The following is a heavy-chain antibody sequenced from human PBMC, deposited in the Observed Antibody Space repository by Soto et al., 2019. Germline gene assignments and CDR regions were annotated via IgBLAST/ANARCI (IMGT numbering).Heavy chain of an antibody. CDR3: AKGPNDYGDYASFDY. J-gene: IGHJ4*02. V-gene: IGHV3-30*18. Sequence: PGGSLRLSCAASGFTFSSYGMHWVRQAPGKGLEWVAVISYDGSNKYYADSVKGRFTISRDNSKNTLYLQMNSLRAEDTAVYYRAKGPNDYGDYASFDYWGQGTLVTVSS. D-gene: IGHD4-17*01. CDR2: ISYDGSNK. CDR1: GFTFSSYG.